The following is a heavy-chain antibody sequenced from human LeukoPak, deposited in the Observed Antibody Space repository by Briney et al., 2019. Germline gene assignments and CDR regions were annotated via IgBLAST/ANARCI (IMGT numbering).Heavy chain of an antibody. V-gene: IGHV4-4*02. J-gene: IGHJ5*02. CDR3: ARDQSGSGGSWAWFDP. Sequence: SETLSLTCAVSGGSISSSNWWSWVRQPPGKGLEWIGEIYHSGSTNYSPSLKSRVTISVDKSKNQFSLKLSSVTAADTAVYYCARDQSGSGGSWAWFDPWGQGTLVTVSS. CDR1: GGSISSSNW. CDR2: IYHSGST. D-gene: IGHD2-15*01.